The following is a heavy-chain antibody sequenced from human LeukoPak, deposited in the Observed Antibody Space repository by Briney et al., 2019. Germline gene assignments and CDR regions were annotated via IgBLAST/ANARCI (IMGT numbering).Heavy chain of an antibody. CDR2: IYPGDSDT. D-gene: IGHD6-19*01. V-gene: IGHV5-51*01. CDR1: GYSFTSCW. J-gene: IGHJ4*02. Sequence: GESLKISCKGSGYSFTSCWIGWVRQMPGKGLEWMGIIYPGDSDTRYSPSFQGQVTISADKSISTAYLQWSSLKASDTAMYYCARRRGIAVAGTYYFDYWGQGTLVTVSS. CDR3: ARRRGIAVAGTYYFDY.